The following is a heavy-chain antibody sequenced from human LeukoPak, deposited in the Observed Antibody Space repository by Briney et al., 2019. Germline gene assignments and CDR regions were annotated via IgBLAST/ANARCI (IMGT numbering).Heavy chain of an antibody. V-gene: IGHV3-30*02. Sequence: GGSLRLSCAASGFTFSHYGMHWVRQAPGKGLEWVAFIRYDGSNKYYADSVKGRFTIDMDNSKNTVYLQMNSLRPDDTAIYFCGRQEARNYYYEGLDYWGQGNLVTVSS. CDR2: IRYDGSNK. J-gene: IGHJ4*02. CDR1: GFTFSHYG. D-gene: IGHD3-22*01. CDR3: GRQEARNYYYEGLDY.